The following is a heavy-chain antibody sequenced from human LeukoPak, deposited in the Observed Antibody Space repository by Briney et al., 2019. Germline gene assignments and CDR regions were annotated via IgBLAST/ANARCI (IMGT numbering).Heavy chain of an antibody. V-gene: IGHV4-39*07. CDR2: IYYSVST. D-gene: IGHD4-17*01. Sequence: PSETLSLTRTVSGGSISSSSYYWGWIRQPPGKGLEWIGSIYYSVSTYYNPSLKSRVTISVDTSKNQFSLKLSSVTAADTAVYYCARVTYGDSAYYYYYMDVWGKGTTVTVSS. J-gene: IGHJ6*03. CDR3: ARVTYGDSAYYYYYMDV. CDR1: GGSISSSSYY.